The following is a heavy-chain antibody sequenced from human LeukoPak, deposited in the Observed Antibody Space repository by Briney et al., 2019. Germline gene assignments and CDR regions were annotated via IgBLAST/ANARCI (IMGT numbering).Heavy chain of an antibody. Sequence: GGSLRLSCVPSGITFSNSALSWVRQAPGKGLEWVSTITKSGDQTHYADSVRGLFTISRDIFKNTLYLQMNSLRAEDTAVYYCARDQDFWSGSRDYYYMDVWGKGTTVTVSS. J-gene: IGHJ6*03. CDR1: GITFSNSA. D-gene: IGHD3-3*01. V-gene: IGHV3-23*01. CDR2: ITKSGDQT. CDR3: ARDQDFWSGSRDYYYMDV.